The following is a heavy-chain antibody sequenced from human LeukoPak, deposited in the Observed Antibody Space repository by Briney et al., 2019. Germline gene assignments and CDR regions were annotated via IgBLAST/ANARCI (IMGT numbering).Heavy chain of an antibody. V-gene: IGHV3-30-3*01. CDR1: GFIFNIYA. CDR2: ISYDGSSK. CDR3: ARGPGDHSMVRGVIGYFDY. Sequence: PGGSLRLSCAASGFIFNIYAMHWVRQAPGKGLEWVAVISYDGSSKYYADSVKGRFTISRDNSKNTLYLQMNSLRAEDTAVYYCARGPGDHSMVRGVIGYFDYWGQGTLVTVSS. D-gene: IGHD3-10*01. J-gene: IGHJ4*02.